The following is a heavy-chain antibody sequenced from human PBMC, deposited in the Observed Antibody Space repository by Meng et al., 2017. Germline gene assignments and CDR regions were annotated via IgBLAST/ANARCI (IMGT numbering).Heavy chain of an antibody. Sequence: GSLRLSCAVSGYSISSGYYWGWIRQPAGKGVEWIGSIYHRGGTYYNPSLKSRVTISVDTSKNQFSLKLSFVTAADTAVYYCARGGWELPTIDYWGQGTLVTVSS. CDR3: ARGGWELPTIDY. CDR1: GYSISSGYY. J-gene: IGHJ4*02. CDR2: IYHRGGT. D-gene: IGHD1-26*01. V-gene: IGHV4-38-2*01.